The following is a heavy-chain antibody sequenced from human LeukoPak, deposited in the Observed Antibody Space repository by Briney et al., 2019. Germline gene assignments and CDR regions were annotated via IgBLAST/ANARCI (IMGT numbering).Heavy chain of an antibody. J-gene: IGHJ5*02. CDR1: GFTFSSYS. CDR2: ISSSSSYI. Sequence: GGSLRLSCAASGFTFSSYSMNWVRQAPGKGLEWVSSISSSSSYIYYADSVKGRFTISRDNAKNSLYLQMNSLRAEDTAVYYCARDGPIDIVLMVYAMRGNWFDPWGQGTLVTVSS. D-gene: IGHD2-8*01. V-gene: IGHV3-21*01. CDR3: ARDGPIDIVLMVYAMRGNWFDP.